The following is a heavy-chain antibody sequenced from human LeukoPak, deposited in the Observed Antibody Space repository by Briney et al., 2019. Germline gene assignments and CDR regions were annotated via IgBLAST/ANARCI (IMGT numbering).Heavy chain of an antibody. V-gene: IGHV3-21*01. CDR1: GFTFSSYS. CDR3: ARDSFYYDSSGPQG. D-gene: IGHD3-22*01. J-gene: IGHJ4*02. CDR2: ISSSSSAI. Sequence: GGALRLSCVASGFTFSSYSMSWVRQAPGKGLEWVSSISSSSSAIYYADSVKGRFTISRDNAKSSLFLQMNSLRAEDTAVYYCARDSFYYDSSGPQGWGQGTLVTVSS.